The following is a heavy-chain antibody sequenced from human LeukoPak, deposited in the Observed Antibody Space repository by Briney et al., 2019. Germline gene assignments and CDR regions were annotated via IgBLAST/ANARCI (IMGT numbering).Heavy chain of an antibody. CDR1: GGSISSGDYS. J-gene: IGHJ5*02. CDR3: ARDRYYYDSSGYYSNWFDP. Sequence: PSQTLSLTCTVSGGSISSGDYSWSWIRQPPGKGLEWIGYIYYSGSTYYNPSLKSRVTISVDTSKNQFSLKLSSVTAADTAVYYCARDRYYYDSSGYYSNWFDPWGQGTLVTVSS. D-gene: IGHD3-22*01. CDR2: IYYSGST. V-gene: IGHV4-30-4*01.